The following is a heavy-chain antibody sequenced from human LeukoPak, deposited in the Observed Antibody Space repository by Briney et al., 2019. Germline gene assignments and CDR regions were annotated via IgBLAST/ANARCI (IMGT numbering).Heavy chain of an antibody. Sequence: ASVKVSCTASGYTFTSYDINWVRQATGQGLEWMGWMNPNSGNTGYAQKFQGRVTITRNTSISTAYMELSSLRSEDTAVYYCARGPDSRSSTGDYWGQGTLVTVSS. CDR3: ARGPDSRSSTGDY. CDR2: MNPNSGNT. CDR1: GYTFTSYD. D-gene: IGHD6-6*01. J-gene: IGHJ4*02. V-gene: IGHV1-8*03.